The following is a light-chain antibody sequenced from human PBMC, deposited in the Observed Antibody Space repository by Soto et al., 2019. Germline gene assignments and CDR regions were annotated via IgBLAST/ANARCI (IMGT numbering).Light chain of an antibody. V-gene: IGKV3-20*01. Sequence: EIVLTQSPGTLSLSPGERATLSCRASQSVSSSFLAWYQQKPGQAPRLLIYGASSRATGIPDRFGGSGSGTDFTLTISRLEPEDVAVYYCQQYDSSPRTFGQGTKVEVK. CDR1: QSVSSSF. J-gene: IGKJ1*01. CDR2: GAS. CDR3: QQYDSSPRT.